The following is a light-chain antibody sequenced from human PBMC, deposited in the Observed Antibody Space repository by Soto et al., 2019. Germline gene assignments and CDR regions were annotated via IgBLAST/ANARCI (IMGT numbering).Light chain of an antibody. CDR2: GAF. J-gene: IGKJ1*01. CDR3: QQYNNWWT. Sequence: EIVMTQSPATLSVSPGERATLSCRASQTVNSNLAWYQQKPGQAPRLLIYGAFTRATGIPARFTGSGSGTEFTLTISSLQFDDSAVYYCQQYNNWWTFGQGTKVDIK. V-gene: IGKV3-15*01. CDR1: QTVNSN.